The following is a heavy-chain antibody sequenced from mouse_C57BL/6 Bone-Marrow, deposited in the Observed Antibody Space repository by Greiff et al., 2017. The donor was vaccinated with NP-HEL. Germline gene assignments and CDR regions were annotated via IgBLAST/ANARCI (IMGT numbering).Heavy chain of an antibody. CDR1: GYAFSSSW. V-gene: IGHV1-82*01. Sequence: QVQLQQSGPELVKPGASVKISCKASGYAFSSSWMNWVKQRPGKGLEWIGRIYPGDGDTNYNGKFKGKATLTADKSSSTAYMQLSSLTSEDSAVYFCARRGYYGSSYGFDYWGQGTTLTVSS. J-gene: IGHJ2*01. CDR2: IYPGDGDT. D-gene: IGHD1-1*01. CDR3: ARRGYYGSSYGFDY.